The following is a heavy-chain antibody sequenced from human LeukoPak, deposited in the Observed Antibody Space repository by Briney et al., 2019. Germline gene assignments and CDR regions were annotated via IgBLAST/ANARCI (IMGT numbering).Heavy chain of an antibody. CDR3: ARYSSSWPDYYYYYMDV. CDR1: GGSISSYY. J-gene: IGHJ6*03. V-gene: IGHV4-59*01. Sequence: TSETLSLTCTVSGGSISSYYWSWIRQPPGKGLEWIGYIYYSGSTNYNPSLKSRVTISVDTSENQFSLKLSSVTAADTAVYYCARYSSSWPDYYYYYMDVWGKGTTVTVSS. D-gene: IGHD6-13*01. CDR2: IYYSGST.